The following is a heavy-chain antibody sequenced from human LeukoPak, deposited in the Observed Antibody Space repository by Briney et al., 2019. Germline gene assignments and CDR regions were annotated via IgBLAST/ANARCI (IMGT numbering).Heavy chain of an antibody. Sequence: SETLSLTCAVYGGSFSGYYWSWIRQPPGKGLEWIGEINHSGSTNYNPSLKSRVTISVDTSKNQFPLKLSFVTAADTAVYYCAMYYYGSGSYHRDYWGQGTLVTVSS. CDR1: GGSFSGYY. V-gene: IGHV4-34*01. J-gene: IGHJ4*02. CDR3: AMYYYGSGSYHRDY. D-gene: IGHD3-10*01. CDR2: INHSGST.